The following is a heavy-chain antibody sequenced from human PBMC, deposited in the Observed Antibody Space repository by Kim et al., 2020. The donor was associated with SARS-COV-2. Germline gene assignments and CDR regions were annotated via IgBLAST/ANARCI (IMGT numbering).Heavy chain of an antibody. CDR3: ARDASLIPFDY. J-gene: IGHJ4*02. CDR2: TT. V-gene: IGHV1-46*01. D-gene: IGHD2-21*01. Sequence: TTTYAKKFQGRVSMTSATSTSTLYMELRSLRSEDTAVYYCARDASLIPFDYWGQGTLVSVSS.